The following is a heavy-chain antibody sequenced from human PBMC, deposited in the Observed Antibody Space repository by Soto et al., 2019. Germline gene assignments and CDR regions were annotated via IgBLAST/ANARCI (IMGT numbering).Heavy chain of an antibody. J-gene: IGHJ5*02. Sequence: TSETLSLTCTVSGGSISSYYWSWIRQPPGKGLKRIGYIYYSGSTNYNPSLKSRVTISVDTSKNQFSLKLSSVTAADTAVYYCARQVLTPGYCSGGSCYRWFDPWGQGTLVTVSS. V-gene: IGHV4-59*08. D-gene: IGHD2-15*01. CDR1: GGSISSYY. CDR3: ARQVLTPGYCSGGSCYRWFDP. CDR2: IYYSGST.